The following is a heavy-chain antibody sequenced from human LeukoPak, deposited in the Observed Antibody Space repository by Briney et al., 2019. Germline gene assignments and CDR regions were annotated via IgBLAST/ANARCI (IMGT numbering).Heavy chain of an antibody. Sequence: GSLRLSCAASGFTFISYSMNWVRQAPGKGLEWVSSISSSSSYIYYADSVKGRFTISRDNAKNSLYLQMNSLRAEDTAVYYCARVSYRDGYFDYWGQGTLGTVSS. V-gene: IGHV3-21*01. CDR1: GFTFISYS. D-gene: IGHD1-14*01. CDR2: ISSSSSYI. J-gene: IGHJ4*02. CDR3: ARVSYRDGYFDY.